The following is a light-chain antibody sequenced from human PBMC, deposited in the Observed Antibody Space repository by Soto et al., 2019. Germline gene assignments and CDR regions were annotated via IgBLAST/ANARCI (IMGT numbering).Light chain of an antibody. Sequence: EIVLTQSPGTLSLSPGERATLSCRASQSVSGTYLAWYQQKPGQAPRLLIYGASSRATGIPDRFSGSGSGTDFTLTISRLEPEDFAVYYCQQYVGSPPWTFGQGTKVEIK. CDR2: GAS. CDR3: QQYVGSPPWT. V-gene: IGKV3-20*01. CDR1: QSVSGTY. J-gene: IGKJ1*01.